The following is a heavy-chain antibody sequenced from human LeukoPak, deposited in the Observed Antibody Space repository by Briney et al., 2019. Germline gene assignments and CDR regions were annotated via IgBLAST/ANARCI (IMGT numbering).Heavy chain of an antibody. CDR1: GFTFSSYA. CDR3: AKDRRVRGVRSWFDP. CDR2: ISGSGGST. Sequence: GGSLRLSCAASGFTFSSYAMSWVRQAPGKGLEWVSAISGSGGSTYYADYVKGRFTISRDNSKNTLYLQMNSLRAEDTAVYYCAKDRRVRGVRSWFDPWGQGTLVTVSS. V-gene: IGHV3-23*01. D-gene: IGHD3-10*01. J-gene: IGHJ5*02.